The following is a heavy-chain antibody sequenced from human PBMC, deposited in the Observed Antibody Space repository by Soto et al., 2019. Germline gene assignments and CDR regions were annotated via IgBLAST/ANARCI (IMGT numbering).Heavy chain of an antibody. Sequence: ASVKVSCKASGYTFSSYGITWVRQAPGQGLEWMGWISAYNGRTSSSQKFRGRVTMTTDTSTTTADMELTSLRSDDTAVYYCAIDRSAALGYGLDVWGQGTSVTVS. CDR3: AIDRSAALGYGLDV. CDR1: GYTFSSYG. CDR2: ISAYNGRT. V-gene: IGHV1-18*01. J-gene: IGHJ6*02. D-gene: IGHD6-13*01.